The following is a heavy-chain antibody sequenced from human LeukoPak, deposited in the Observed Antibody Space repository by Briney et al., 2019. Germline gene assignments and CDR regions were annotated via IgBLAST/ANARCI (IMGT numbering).Heavy chain of an antibody. J-gene: IGHJ4*02. CDR1: GFTFSSYG. V-gene: IGHV3-48*01. Sequence: GGSLRLSCAASGFTFSSYGMHWVRQAPGKGLEWISYISGRSSTIYYADSVRGRFTISRDNAKNSMYLQMNSLRAEDTAVYYCARDRLISGSYFFDYWGQGTLVTVSS. CDR3: ARDRLISGSYFFDY. CDR2: ISGRSSTI. D-gene: IGHD1-26*01.